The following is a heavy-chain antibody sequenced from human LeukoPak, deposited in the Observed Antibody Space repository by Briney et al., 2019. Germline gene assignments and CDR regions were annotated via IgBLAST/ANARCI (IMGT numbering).Heavy chain of an antibody. CDR2: IYYSGTT. Sequence: SETLSLTCTVSGGPISGNYWSWIRQPPGTGLEWIGYIYYSGTTNYYPSLKSRVTISLGASKNRFSLKLSSVTAADTAVYYCGRLQAVARTSDWFDPWGQGTLVTVSS. V-gene: IGHV4-59*01. CDR3: GRLQAVARTSDWFDP. CDR1: GGPISGNY. J-gene: IGHJ5*02. D-gene: IGHD6-19*01.